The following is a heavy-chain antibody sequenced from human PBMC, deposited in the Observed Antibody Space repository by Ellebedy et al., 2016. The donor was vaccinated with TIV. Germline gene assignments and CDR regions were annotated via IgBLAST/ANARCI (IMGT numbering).Heavy chain of an antibody. V-gene: IGHV3-30*04. D-gene: IGHD3-3*01. J-gene: IGHJ4*02. CDR3: ATDHVDFFDY. Sequence: GESLKISCAASGFTFSSFPMHWVRQAPGKGLEWVAVTSSDGRNEYYADSVKGRFSISRDNSRNTLYLQMNSLRPEDTAMYYCATDHVDFFDYWGQGTLVTVSS. CDR2: TSSDGRNE. CDR1: GFTFSSFP.